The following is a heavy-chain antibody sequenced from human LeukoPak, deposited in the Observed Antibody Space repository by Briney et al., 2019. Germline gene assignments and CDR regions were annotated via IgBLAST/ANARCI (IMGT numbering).Heavy chain of an antibody. D-gene: IGHD6-19*01. CDR1: GGSFSGYY. CDR2: INHSGST. V-gene: IGHV4-34*01. Sequence: PSETLSLTCAVYGGSFSGYYWSWIRQPPGKGLEWIGEINHSGSTNYNPSLKSRVTISVDTSKNQFSLKLSSVTAADTAVYYCARLYSSGWYVFDWGQGTLVTVSS. CDR3: ARLYSSGWYVFD. J-gene: IGHJ4*02.